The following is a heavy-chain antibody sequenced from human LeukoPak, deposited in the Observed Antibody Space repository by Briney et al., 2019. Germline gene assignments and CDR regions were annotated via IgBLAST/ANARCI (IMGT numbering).Heavy chain of an antibody. V-gene: IGHV4-30-2*01. D-gene: IGHD3-22*01. Sequence: SSETLSLTCAVSGGSISSCGYSWSWIRQPPGKGLEGIGYIYHSGSTYYNPSLKSRLTRSVDRSKNQFSLKLSSVTAADTGVYSCARGRGLHYDSSVGAFDLWGQGTMVTVSS. J-gene: IGHJ3*01. CDR3: ARGRGLHYDSSVGAFDL. CDR2: IYHSGST. CDR1: GGSISSCGYS.